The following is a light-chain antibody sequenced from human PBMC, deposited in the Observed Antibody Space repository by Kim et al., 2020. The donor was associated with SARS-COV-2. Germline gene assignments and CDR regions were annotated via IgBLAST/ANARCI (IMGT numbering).Light chain of an antibody. J-gene: IGKJ1*01. CDR1: QSVSDR. CDR3: QQYNNWPPWT. V-gene: IGKV3-15*01. CDR2: DAS. Sequence: EVVMTQSPVTLSVSPGESATLSCRASQSVSDRLAWYQQKPGQSPSLLIYDASTRATGIPARFSGSGSGTEFTLTISSLQSEDFAVYYCQQYNNWPPWTFGQGTKVDIK.